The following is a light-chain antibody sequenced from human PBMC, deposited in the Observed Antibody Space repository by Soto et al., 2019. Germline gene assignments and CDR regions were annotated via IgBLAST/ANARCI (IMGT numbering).Light chain of an antibody. CDR1: QSXXXXX. J-gene: IGKJ4*01. Sequence: EIVLTQSPGTLSLSPGERATLSCRASQSXXXXXXAWYQQKPGQAPRLLIYGASSRATGIPDRFSGSGSGTXXXXXXXXXXXXXXAXXYCQQYGSSPLLTFGGGTKVEIK. CDR2: GAS. V-gene: IGKV3-20*01. CDR3: QQYGSSPLLT.